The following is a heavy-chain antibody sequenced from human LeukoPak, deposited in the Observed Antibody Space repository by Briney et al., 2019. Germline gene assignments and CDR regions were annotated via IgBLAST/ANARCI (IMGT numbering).Heavy chain of an antibody. Sequence: GGSLRLSCTASGLTLSNYWMIWVRQAPGKGLQWGAKIKQDGSEKYYVDSVKGRFTISRDNAETSLYLQMNSLRVEDTAVYYCAARSSGNPYFWGQGTLVTVSS. V-gene: IGHV3-7*03. CDR3: AARSSGNPYF. CDR1: GLTLSNYW. CDR2: IKQDGSEK. J-gene: IGHJ4*02. D-gene: IGHD1-26*01.